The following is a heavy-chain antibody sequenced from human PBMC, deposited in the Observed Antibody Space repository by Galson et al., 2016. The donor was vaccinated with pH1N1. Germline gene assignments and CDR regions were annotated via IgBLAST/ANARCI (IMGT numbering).Heavy chain of an antibody. Sequence: QSGAEVTKPGESLMISCEGSGYNFAKYWIAWVRQMPGKGLEWMGIVYPGDSDTTYSPSFQGHVTTSADNAKSSVYLQWRSLKATDTAMYYCARHGDTYVGDAFDMWGQGTLVTISS. CDR1: GYNFAKYW. CDR3: ARHGDTYVGDAFDM. V-gene: IGHV5-51*01. CDR2: VYPGDSDT. D-gene: IGHD2-21*02. J-gene: IGHJ3*02.